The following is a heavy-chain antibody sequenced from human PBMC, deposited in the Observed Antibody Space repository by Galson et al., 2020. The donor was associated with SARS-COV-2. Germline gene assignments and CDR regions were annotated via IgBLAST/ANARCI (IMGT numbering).Heavy chain of an antibody. Sequence: SETLSLTCGVYGESLSAYYWSWIRQPPGKGLEWIGYISHSGGTYYNPSLKSRVTISGDRSKNQFSLRLSSVTAADTAVYYCARLHYGEYAPEAFDIWGPGTRVTVAS. D-gene: IGHD4-17*01. CDR2: ISHSGGT. J-gene: IGHJ3*02. CDR3: ARLHYGEYAPEAFDI. V-gene: IGHV4-30-2*01. CDR1: GESLSAYY.